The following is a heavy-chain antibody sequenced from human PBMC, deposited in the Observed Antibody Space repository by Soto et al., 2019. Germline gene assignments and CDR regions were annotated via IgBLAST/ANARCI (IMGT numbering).Heavy chain of an antibody. CDR2: IFYTGTT. V-gene: IGHV4-31*03. D-gene: IGHD6-6*01. J-gene: IGHJ6*02. Sequence: SATLSLTCNVSGCSISSGGFYWSWVRQHPGKGLEWIGYIFYTGTTYYSPSLKSRVTISVDTSEKQFYLKLNSVTAADTAVYYCARDAYSSSGYYYHGMDVWGQGTTVTVSS. CDR1: GCSISSGGFY. CDR3: ARDAYSSSGYYYHGMDV.